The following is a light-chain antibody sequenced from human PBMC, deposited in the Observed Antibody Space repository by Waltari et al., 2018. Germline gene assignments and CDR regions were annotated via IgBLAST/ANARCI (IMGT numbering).Light chain of an antibody. V-gene: IGLV2-8*01. CDR1: SSDVGAYKY. CDR3: ASRGASKV. CDR2: EVS. J-gene: IGLJ2*01. Sequence: QSALTQPPSASGSPGQSVTISCTGTSSDVGAYKYVSWYQQPPGKAPKLWIYEVSKRASGVPVRFSGSKSGNTASLTVSGLQAEDEADYYCASRGASKVFGGGTKLTVL.